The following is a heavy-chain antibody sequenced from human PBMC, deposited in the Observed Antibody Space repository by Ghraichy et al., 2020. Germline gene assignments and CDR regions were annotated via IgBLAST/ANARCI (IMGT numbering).Heavy chain of an antibody. CDR1: GFSFNTFA. V-gene: IGHV3-30*02. J-gene: IGHJ4*02. Sequence: GESQNISCAASGFSFNTFAMDWVRQAPGKGLEWVALIASDGNGEFYADSVKGRFTVSRDNSKNTLFLQINSLTPEDTAVYYCAKGGNCSTTSCLGFDAWGQGTPVTVSS. CDR3: AKGGNCSTTSCLGFDA. CDR2: IASDGNGE. D-gene: IGHD2-2*01.